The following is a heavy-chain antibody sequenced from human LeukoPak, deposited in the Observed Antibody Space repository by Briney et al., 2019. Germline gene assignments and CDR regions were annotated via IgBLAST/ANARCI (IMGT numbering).Heavy chain of an antibody. CDR1: GYSISSGYY. D-gene: IGHD1-26*01. J-gene: IGHJ4*02. CDR2: IYHSGST. CDR3: ARVSQLGWEEDY. V-gene: IGHV4-38-2*02. Sequence: SETLSLTCTVSGYSISSGYYWGWIRQPPGKGLEWIGSIYHSGSTYYNPSLKSRVTISVDTSKNQFSLKLSSVTAADTAVYYCARVSQLGWEEDYWGQGTLVTVSS.